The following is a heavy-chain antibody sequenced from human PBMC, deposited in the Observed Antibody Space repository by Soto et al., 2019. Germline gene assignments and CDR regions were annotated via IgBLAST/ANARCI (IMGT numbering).Heavy chain of an antibody. V-gene: IGHV4-59*01. CDR2: IYYSGST. Sequence: SETLSLTCTVSGGSISSYYWSWIRQPPGKGLEWIGYIYYSGSTNYNPSLKSRVTISVDTSKNQFSLKLSSVTAADTAVYYCARDRLAAAGYYYYYGMDVWGQGTTVTVSS. CDR3: ARDRLAAAGYYYYYGMDV. J-gene: IGHJ6*02. D-gene: IGHD6-13*01. CDR1: GGSISSYY.